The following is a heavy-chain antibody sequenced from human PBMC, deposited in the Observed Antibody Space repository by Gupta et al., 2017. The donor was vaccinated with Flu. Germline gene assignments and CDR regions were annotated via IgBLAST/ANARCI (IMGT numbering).Heavy chain of an antibody. Sequence: QMQLVHSGAEVKTPGASVKVSCTASGYTVGGYALNWVRQAGGQGPEWMVWISPNCGNTGYAQKFQGRVTMTRNNSIRTAYMELSGLGSEDTAVYYCASRIKDHVYYYLYDWGIETTVTVSS. CDR1: GYTVGGYA. D-gene: IGHD1-14*01. CDR2: ISPNCGNT. V-gene: IGHV1-8*01. J-gene: IGHJ6*03. CDR3: ASRIKDHVYYYLYD.